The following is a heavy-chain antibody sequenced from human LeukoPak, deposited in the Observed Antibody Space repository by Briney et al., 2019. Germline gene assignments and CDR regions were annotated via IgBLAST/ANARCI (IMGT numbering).Heavy chain of an antibody. CDR3: AKDYDSSGYYYVMYYFDY. CDR2: IRYDGSNK. V-gene: IGHV3-30*02. J-gene: IGHJ4*02. D-gene: IGHD3-22*01. Sequence: GGSLRLSCAASGFTFSSCGMHWVRQAPGKGLEWVAFIRYDGSNKYYADSVKGRFTISRDNSKNTLYLQMNSLRAEDTAVYYCAKDYDSSGYYYVMYYFDYWGQGTLVTVSS. CDR1: GFTFSSCG.